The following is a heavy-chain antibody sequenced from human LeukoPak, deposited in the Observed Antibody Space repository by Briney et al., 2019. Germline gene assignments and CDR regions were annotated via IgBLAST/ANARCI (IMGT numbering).Heavy chain of an antibody. CDR2: ISGSGGST. J-gene: IGHJ3*02. CDR3: AKASYSSSWYGAFDI. Sequence: PGGSLRLSCAASGFTFSSYAMSWVRQAPGKGLEWVSAISGSGGSTYYADSVKGRFTISRDNSKNTLYLQMNSLIAEDTAVYYCAKASYSSSWYGAFDIWGQGTMVTVSS. CDR1: GFTFSSYA. D-gene: IGHD6-13*01. V-gene: IGHV3-23*01.